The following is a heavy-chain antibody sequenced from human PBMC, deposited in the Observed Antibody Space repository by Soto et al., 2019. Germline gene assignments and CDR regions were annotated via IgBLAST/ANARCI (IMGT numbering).Heavy chain of an antibody. J-gene: IGHJ4*02. CDR3: ARHRPTMIVVVNFDY. Sequence: SETLSLTCTVSGGSIASSSYYWGWIRQPPGKGLEWIGSIYYSGSTYYNPSLKSRVTISVDTSKNQFSLKLSSVTAADTAVYYCARHRPTMIVVVNFDYWGQGTLVTVS. CDR2: IYYSGST. CDR1: GGSIASSSYY. V-gene: IGHV4-39*01. D-gene: IGHD3-22*01.